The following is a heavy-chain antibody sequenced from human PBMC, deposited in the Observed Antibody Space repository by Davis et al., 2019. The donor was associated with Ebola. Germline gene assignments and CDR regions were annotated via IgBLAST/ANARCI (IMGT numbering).Heavy chain of an antibody. CDR2: ISYDGSNK. CDR1: GFTFSSYA. V-gene: IGHV3-30*04. CDR3: ARDTFGVVVAARDYYYYYYMDV. J-gene: IGHJ6*03. D-gene: IGHD2-15*01. Sequence: PGGSLRLSCAASGFTFSSYAMHWVRQAPGKGLEWVAVISYDGSNKYYADSVKGRFTISRDNSKNTLYLQMNSLRAEDTAVYYCARDTFGVVVAARDYYYYYYMDVWGKGTTVTVSS.